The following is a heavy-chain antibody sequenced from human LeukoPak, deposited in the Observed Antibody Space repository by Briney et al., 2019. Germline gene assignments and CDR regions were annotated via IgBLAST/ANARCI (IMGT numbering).Heavy chain of an antibody. V-gene: IGHV4-61*02. CDR3: AREGLQWPLDY. CDR1: GGSISSGSYY. J-gene: IGHJ4*02. D-gene: IGHD4-11*01. Sequence: PSETLSLTCTVYGGSISSGSYYWSWIRQPAGKGLEWIGRIYTSGSTNYNPSLKSRVTISVDTSKNQFSLKLSSVTAADTAVYYCAREGLQWPLDYWGQGTLVTVSS. CDR2: IYTSGST.